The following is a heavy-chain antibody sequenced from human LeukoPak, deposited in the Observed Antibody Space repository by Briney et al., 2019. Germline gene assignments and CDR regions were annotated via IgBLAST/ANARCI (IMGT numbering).Heavy chain of an antibody. D-gene: IGHD6-13*01. CDR2: ISSSSSYI. CDR3: ARDGGEIAAAGGDFDY. Sequence: GGSLRLSCAASGFTFSSYSMNWVRQAPGKGLEWVSSISSSSSYIYYADSVKGRFTISRDNAKNSLYLQMNSLRAEDTAEYYCARDGGEIAAAGGDFDYWGQGPLVTVPS. V-gene: IGHV3-21*01. J-gene: IGHJ4*02. CDR1: GFTFSSYS.